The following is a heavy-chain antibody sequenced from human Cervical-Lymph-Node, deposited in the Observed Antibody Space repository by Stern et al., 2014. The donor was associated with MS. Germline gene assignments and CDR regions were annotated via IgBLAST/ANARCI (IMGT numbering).Heavy chain of an antibody. CDR1: GGTFRSYE. D-gene: IGHD3-10*01. V-gene: IGHV1-69*01. CDR2: IIPTFDTP. J-gene: IGHJ4*02. Sequence: VQLVESGAEVKKPGASVKVSCKASGGTFRSYEITWARQAPGQGLEWMGGIIPTFDTPTYAQKFQDRVTISADESTNTAYLELNGLKSDDTAIYFCARAYTYYSNSAGYWGQGTLVTVSS. CDR3: ARAYTYYSNSAGY.